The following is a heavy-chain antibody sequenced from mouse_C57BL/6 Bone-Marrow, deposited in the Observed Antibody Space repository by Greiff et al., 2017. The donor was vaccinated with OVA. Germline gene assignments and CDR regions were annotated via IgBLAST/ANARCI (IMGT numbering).Heavy chain of an antibody. CDR2: IDPENGDT. D-gene: IGHD4-1*01. CDR1: GFNIKDDY. CDR3: TTVTGAY. J-gene: IGHJ3*01. Sequence: DVQLVESGAELVRPGASVKLSCTASGFNIKDDYMHWVKQRPEQGLEWIGWIDPENGDTEYASKFQGKATITADTSSNTAYLQLSSLTSEDTAVYYCTTVTGAYWGQGTLVTVSA. V-gene: IGHV14-4*01.